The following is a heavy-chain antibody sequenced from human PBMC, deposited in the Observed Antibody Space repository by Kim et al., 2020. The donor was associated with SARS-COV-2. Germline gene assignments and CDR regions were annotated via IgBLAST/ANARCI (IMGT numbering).Heavy chain of an antibody. D-gene: IGHD3-3*01. Sequence: DSVKGRFTISRDNSKNTLYLQMNSLRAEDTAVYYCAKESYSGYYTEFGDWGQGTLVTVSS. V-gene: IGHV3-23*01. J-gene: IGHJ4*02. CDR3: AKESYSGYYTEFGD.